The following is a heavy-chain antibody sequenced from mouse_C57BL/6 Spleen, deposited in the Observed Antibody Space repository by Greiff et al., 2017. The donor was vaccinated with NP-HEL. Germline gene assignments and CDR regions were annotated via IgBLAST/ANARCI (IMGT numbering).Heavy chain of an antibody. CDR1: GYTFTSYW. D-gene: IGHD1-1*01. CDR3: ARLDYYGSSFDY. Sequence: VQLQQSGAELVKPGASVKMSCKASGYTFTSYWITWVKQRPGQGLEWIGDIYPGSGSTNYNEKFKSKATLTVDTSSSTAYMQLSSLTSEDSAVYYCARLDYYGSSFDYWGQGTTLTVSS. CDR2: IYPGSGST. V-gene: IGHV1-55*01. J-gene: IGHJ2*01.